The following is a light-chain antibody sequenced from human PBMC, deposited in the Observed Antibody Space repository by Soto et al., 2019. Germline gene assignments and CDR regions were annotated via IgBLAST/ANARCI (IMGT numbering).Light chain of an antibody. CDR2: GAS. V-gene: IGKV3-20*01. CDR3: QQYGSSPST. Sequence: EIVLTQSPCTLSLSPGEGATLSCRAIQSVRSNYLAWYQQKPGQAPRLLIYGASSRATGSPDRFSGSGSGTDFTLTISRLEPEDFAVYFCQQYGSSPSTFGQGTKVDIK. CDR1: QSVRSNY. J-gene: IGKJ1*01.